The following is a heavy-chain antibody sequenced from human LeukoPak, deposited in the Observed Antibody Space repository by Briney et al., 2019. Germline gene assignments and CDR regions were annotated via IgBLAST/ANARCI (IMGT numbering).Heavy chain of an antibody. D-gene: IGHD3-22*01. CDR3: ARASTWVPGEDSSGYYYPYAFDL. J-gene: IGHJ3*01. CDR1: ESAFSSNV. V-gene: IGHV3-30-3*01. Sequence: GGFLRLSCAALESAFSSNVMHWVRQAPGKGLEWVEAISHEGNNKYNADSLKGRFTISKDNSKNTLYLQMNSLRAKDTAVYYCARASTWVPGEDSSGYYYPYAFDLWGQGTMVTVSS. CDR2: ISHEGNNK.